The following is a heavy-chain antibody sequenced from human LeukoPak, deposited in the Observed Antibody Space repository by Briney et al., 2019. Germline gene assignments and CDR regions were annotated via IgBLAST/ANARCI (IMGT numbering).Heavy chain of an antibody. CDR1: GFTFTTHA. V-gene: IGHV3-23*01. Sequence: PGGSLRLSCASSGFTFTTHAMSWVIQAPGKGLEWVSTVSTTGDTYYADSVKDRFSISRDNSKNTLYLQMNNLRVEDTAVYYCAKNIPTRPFDYWGRGTLVTVSS. CDR3: AKNIPTRPFDY. J-gene: IGHJ4*02. CDR2: VSTTGDT. D-gene: IGHD2-21*01.